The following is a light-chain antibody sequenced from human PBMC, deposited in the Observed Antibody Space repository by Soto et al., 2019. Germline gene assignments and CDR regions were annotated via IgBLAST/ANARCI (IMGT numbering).Light chain of an antibody. CDR2: DAS. V-gene: IGKV1-5*01. J-gene: IGKJ1*01. CDR1: QSIGDY. Sequence: DIQMTQSPSTLSASVGDRFTITCRASQSIGDYLAWYQDKPGKAPRLLIYDASNLKSGVPSRFSGSGSGTEFTLTIANLQPDDFATYYCQQYDIYRTFGPGTKVDIK. CDR3: QQYDIYRT.